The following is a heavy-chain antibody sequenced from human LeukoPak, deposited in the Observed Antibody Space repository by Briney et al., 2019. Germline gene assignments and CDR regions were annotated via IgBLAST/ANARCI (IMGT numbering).Heavy chain of an antibody. Sequence: PGGSLRLSCAASGFTVSSNYMSWVRQAPGKGLEWVSVIYSGGSTYYADSVKGRLTISRHNSKNTLYLQMNSLRAEDTAVYYCARDYGRLFDYWGQGTLVTVSS. CDR3: ARDYGRLFDY. CDR2: IYSGGST. V-gene: IGHV3-53*04. J-gene: IGHJ4*02. D-gene: IGHD1-26*01. CDR1: GFTVSSNY.